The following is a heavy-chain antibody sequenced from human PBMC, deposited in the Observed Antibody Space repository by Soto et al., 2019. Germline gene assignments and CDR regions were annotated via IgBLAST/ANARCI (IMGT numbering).Heavy chain of an antibody. CDR1: GFTFSNAW. Sequence: GGSLRLSCAASGFTFSNAWMSWVRQAPGKGLEWVGRIKTKTDGWTTDYAAPVKGRFTISRDDSKNTLYLQMNSLKTEDTAVYYCTTAPLRDYWGQGTLVTVSS. J-gene: IGHJ4*02. CDR3: TTAPLRDY. CDR2: IKTKTDGWTT. V-gene: IGHV3-15*01.